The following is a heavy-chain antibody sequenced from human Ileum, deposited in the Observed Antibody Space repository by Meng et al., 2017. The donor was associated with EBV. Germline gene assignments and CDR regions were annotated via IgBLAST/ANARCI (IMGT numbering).Heavy chain of an antibody. V-gene: IGHV4-34*01. CDR2: IDQSGYT. J-gene: IGHJ5*02. D-gene: IGHD4-23*01. CDR3: ARYGRCNGNSFYCFDP. Sequence: QVRLQQWGTGLLKPSQTLSLTFAVYGGSFNDYYWTWLRQPPGKGLEWIGEIDQSGYTKFNPSLSSRATISRDTSNNQFSLRLNSVTAADTALYYCARYGRCNGNSFYCFDPWGQGTLVTVSS. CDR1: GGSFNDYY.